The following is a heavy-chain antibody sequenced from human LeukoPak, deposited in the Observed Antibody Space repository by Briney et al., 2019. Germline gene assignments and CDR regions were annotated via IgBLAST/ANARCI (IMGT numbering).Heavy chain of an antibody. CDR2: ISYDGSNK. D-gene: IGHD3-10*01. CDR1: GFTFSSYA. V-gene: IGHV3-30-3*01. Sequence: PGGSLRLSCAASGFTFSSYAMHWVRQAPGMGLEWVAVISYDGSNKYYADSVKGRFTISRDNSKNTLYLQMNSLRAEDTAVYYCARDWRRGYYYGSGSWPGGYWGQGTLVTVSS. CDR3: ARDWRRGYYYGSGSWPGGY. J-gene: IGHJ4*02.